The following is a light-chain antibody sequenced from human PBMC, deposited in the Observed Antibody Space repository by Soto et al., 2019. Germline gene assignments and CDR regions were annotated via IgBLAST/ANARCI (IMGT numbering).Light chain of an antibody. CDR1: TSNIGSNT. Sequence: SVLSQPPSASGTPGQRVTISCSGSTSNIGSNTVNWYQQLPGTAPRLLIYGNDQRPSGVPDRFSGSKSGTSASLAISGLRSEDEADYYCGAWDGSLNALFVFGTGTKVTVL. J-gene: IGLJ1*01. CDR2: GND. V-gene: IGLV1-44*01. CDR3: GAWDGSLNALFV.